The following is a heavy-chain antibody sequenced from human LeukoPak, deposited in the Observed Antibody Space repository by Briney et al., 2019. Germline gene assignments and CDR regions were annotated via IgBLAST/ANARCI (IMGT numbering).Heavy chain of an antibody. CDR1: GFTVSSNY. CDR3: ARASPRKNWFDP. D-gene: IGHD1-14*01. V-gene: IGHV3-66*01. CDR2: IYSGGST. Sequence: PGGSLRLSCAASGFTVSSNYMSWVRQAPGKGLEWVSVIYSGGSTYYADSVKGRFTISRDNSKDTLYLQMNSLRAEDAAVYYCARASPRKNWFDPWGQGTLVTVSS. J-gene: IGHJ5*02.